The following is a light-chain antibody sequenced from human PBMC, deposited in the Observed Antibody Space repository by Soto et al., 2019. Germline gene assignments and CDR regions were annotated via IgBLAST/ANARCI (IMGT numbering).Light chain of an antibody. CDR2: DVS. Sequence: QSVLTQPASVSGSPGQSITISCTGTSSDVGGYNYVSWYQQHPCKAPKLMIYDVSNRPSGVSNRFSGSKSGNTASLTISGLQAENEADFYRSSYTSSSTGVFGTGTKLTVL. CDR1: SSDVGGYNY. J-gene: IGLJ1*01. V-gene: IGLV2-14*01. CDR3: SSYTSSSTGV.